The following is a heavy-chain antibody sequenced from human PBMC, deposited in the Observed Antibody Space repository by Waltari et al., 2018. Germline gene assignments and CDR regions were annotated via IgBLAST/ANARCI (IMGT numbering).Heavy chain of an antibody. Sequence: QAQLVQSGAEVKKPGSSVKVSCKASGGTFSRYSISWLRQAPGQGLEWMGRITPVFASTNYAQKFLGRVTMTTDESTTTAYMELNSLTSDDTAVYYCARDRGKYAMDVWGQGTAVTVSS. V-gene: IGHV1-69*05. J-gene: IGHJ6*02. CDR3: ARDRGKYAMDV. CDR2: ITPVFAST. D-gene: IGHD3-16*01. CDR1: GGTFSRYS.